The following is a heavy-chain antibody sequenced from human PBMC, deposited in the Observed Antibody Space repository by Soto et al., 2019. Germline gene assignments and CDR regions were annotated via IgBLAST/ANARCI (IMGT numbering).Heavy chain of an antibody. CDR1: GYTFTSYY. CDR3: ARDRVLQNWFDP. J-gene: IGHJ5*02. D-gene: IGHD3-10*01. V-gene: IGHV1-46*01. Sequence: ASVKVSCKASGYTFTSYYMHWVRQAPGQGLEWMGMINPSGGSTSYAQKFQGRVTMTRDTSTSTVYMELSSLGSEDTAVYYCARDRVLQNWFDPWGQGTLVTVSS. CDR2: INPSGGST.